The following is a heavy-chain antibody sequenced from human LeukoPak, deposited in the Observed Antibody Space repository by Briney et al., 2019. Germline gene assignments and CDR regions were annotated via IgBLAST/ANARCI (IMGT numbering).Heavy chain of an antibody. CDR1: GGSFSGYY. J-gene: IGHJ4*02. CDR2: INHSGST. Sequence: PSETLSLTCAVYGGSFSGYYWSWIRQPPGKGLEWIGEINHSGSTNYNPSLKSRVTISVDTSKNQFSLKLSSVTAADTAVYYCARGGLNSSSSFDYWGQGTLVTVSS. CDR3: ARGGLNSSSSFDY. V-gene: IGHV4-34*01. D-gene: IGHD6-13*01.